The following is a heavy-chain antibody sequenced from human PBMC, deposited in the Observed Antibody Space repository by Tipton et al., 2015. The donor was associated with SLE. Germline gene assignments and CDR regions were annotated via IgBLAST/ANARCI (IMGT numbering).Heavy chain of an antibody. D-gene: IGHD1-1*01. J-gene: IGHJ3*02. CDR3: ARDLEAFDI. V-gene: IGHV4-59*11. CDR1: GGSISSHY. Sequence: LRLSCTVSGGSISSHYWSWIRQPPGKGLEWIGYIYYSGSTNYNPSLKSRVTISVDTSKNQFSLKLSSVTAADTAVYYCARDLEAFDIWGQGTMVTVSP. CDR2: IYYSGST.